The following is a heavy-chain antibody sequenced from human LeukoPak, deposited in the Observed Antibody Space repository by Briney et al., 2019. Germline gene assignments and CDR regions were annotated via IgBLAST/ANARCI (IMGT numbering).Heavy chain of an antibody. CDR1: GGSISSSDYF. V-gene: IGHV4-39*07. Sequence: SETLSLTCTVSGGSISSSDYFWSWIRQPPGRGLVWLGNIYYTGITSYNSSRTSRDIFSVGTFNNLFSLNLTSVTAADTAVYYCARQNYCTNGVCWAFDPWGQRTLVTVSS. J-gene: IGHJ5*02. D-gene: IGHD2-8*01. CDR2: IYYTGIT. CDR3: ARQNYCTNGVCWAFDP.